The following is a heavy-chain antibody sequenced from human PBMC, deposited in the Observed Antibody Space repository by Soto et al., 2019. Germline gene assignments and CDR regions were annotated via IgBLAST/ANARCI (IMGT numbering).Heavy chain of an antibody. V-gene: IGHV3-15*01. CDR1: GFSFSNAW. D-gene: IGHD6-19*01. CDR3: TTVFLLPRGLGSSVF. J-gene: IGHJ4*02. Sequence: EGQLEQSGGGLVRSGGSLRLSCVASGFSFSNAWMTWVRQAPGKGLEWVGRVKSRPDGGTTDYASPVKGTFTITRDDSKSTVYLQMYSPKGEDTAVYYCTTVFLLPRGLGSSVFWGQGALVTVSS. CDR2: VKSRPDGGTT.